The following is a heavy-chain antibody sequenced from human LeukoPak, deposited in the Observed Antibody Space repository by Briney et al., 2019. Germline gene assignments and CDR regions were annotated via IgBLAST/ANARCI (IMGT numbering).Heavy chain of an antibody. J-gene: IGHJ3*02. CDR2: INPNGGGT. CDR3: AGLRDQGHDAFDI. V-gene: IGHV1-2*02. CDR1: GYTFTGYY. Sequence: ASVKVSCKASGYTFTGYYMHWVRQAPGQGLEWMGWINPNGGGTNYAQKFQGRVTMTRDTSISTAYMELSRPRSDDTAVYYCAGLRDQGHDAFDIWGQGTMVTVSS. D-gene: IGHD2-2*01.